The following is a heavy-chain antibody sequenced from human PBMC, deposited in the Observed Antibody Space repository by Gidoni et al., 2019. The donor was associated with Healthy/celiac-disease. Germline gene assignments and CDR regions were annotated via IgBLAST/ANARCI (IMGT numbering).Heavy chain of an antibody. J-gene: IGHJ4*02. CDR3: ARGENYYGSGSYTPFDY. V-gene: IGHV1-69*01. D-gene: IGHD3-10*01. CDR2: IIPIFGTA. Sequence: QVQLVQSGAEVKKPGSSVNVSCKASGGTFSSYAISWVRQAPGQGLEWMGGIIPIFGTANYAQKFQGRVTITADESTSTAYMKLSSLRSEDTAVYYCARGENYYGSGSYTPFDYWGQGTLVTVSS. CDR1: GGTFSSYA.